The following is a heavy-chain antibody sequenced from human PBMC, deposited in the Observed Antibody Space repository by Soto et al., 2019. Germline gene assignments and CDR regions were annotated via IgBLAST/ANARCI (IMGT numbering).Heavy chain of an antibody. CDR3: ARQRTSVVTQAYFDD. J-gene: IGHJ4*02. D-gene: IGHD2-21*02. V-gene: IGHV4-39*01. CDR2: IYYSGST. CDR1: GGSINSRSYY. Sequence: ETLSLTCTVSGGSINSRSYYWGWIRQSPGKGLEWIGSIYYSGSTYYNPSLKSRVAMSVDTSKNQFSLKLRSVSAADTAVYYCARQRTSVVTQAYFDDWGQGSLVTVSS.